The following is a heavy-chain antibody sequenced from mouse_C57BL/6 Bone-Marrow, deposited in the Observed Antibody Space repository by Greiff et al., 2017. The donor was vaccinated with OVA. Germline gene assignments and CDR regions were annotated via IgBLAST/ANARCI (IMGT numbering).Heavy chain of an antibody. CDR3: ARHYSKDWYFDV. V-gene: IGHV5-6*01. D-gene: IGHD2-5*01. J-gene: IGHJ1*03. CDR2: ISSGGSYT. Sequence: EVKLMESGGDLVKPGGSLKLSCAASGFTFSSYGMSWVRQTPDKRLEWVATISSGGSYTYYPDSVKGRFTISRDNAKNTLYLQMSSLKSEDTAMYYCARHYSKDWYFDVWGTGTTVTVSS. CDR1: GFTFSSYG.